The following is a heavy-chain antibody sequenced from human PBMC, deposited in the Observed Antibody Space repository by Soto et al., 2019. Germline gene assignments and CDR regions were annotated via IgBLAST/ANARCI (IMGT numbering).Heavy chain of an antibody. V-gene: IGHV1-8*01. J-gene: IGHJ6*03. D-gene: IGHD2-2*01. Sequence: ASVKVSCKASGYTFTSYDINWVRQATGQGLEWMGWMNPNNGNTAYAQKLQGRVTMTTDTSTSTAYMELRSLRSDDTAVYYCARHSCSSTSFCYYYYMDVWGKGTTVTVSS. CDR1: GYTFTSYD. CDR2: MNPNNGNT. CDR3: ARHSCSSTSFCYYYYMDV.